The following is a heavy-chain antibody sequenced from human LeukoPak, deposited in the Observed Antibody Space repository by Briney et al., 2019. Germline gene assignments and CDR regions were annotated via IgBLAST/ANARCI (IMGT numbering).Heavy chain of an antibody. CDR1: GYTFTTYD. CDR3: ARVRPLIVGATRILGYFQH. D-gene: IGHD1-26*01. CDR2: LNPNNGNT. V-gene: IGHV1-8*03. J-gene: IGHJ1*01. Sequence: ASVKLSCKASGYTFTTYDINWVRQATGQGLEWMGWLNPNNGNTGYAQKFQGRVTITRNTSINTAYMELSSLRSEDTAVYYCARVRPLIVGATRILGYFQHWGQGTLVTVSS.